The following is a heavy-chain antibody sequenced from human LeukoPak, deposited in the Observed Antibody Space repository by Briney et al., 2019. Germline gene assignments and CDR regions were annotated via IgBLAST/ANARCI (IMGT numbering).Heavy chain of an antibody. J-gene: IGHJ4*02. CDR3: AGYGDAYYFDY. Sequence: SVTVSCKASGGTFSSYAISWVRQAPGQGLEWMGGIIPIFGTANYAQKFQGRVTITADESTSTAYMELSSLRSEDTAVYYCAGYGDAYYFDYWDQGTLVTVSS. CDR2: IIPIFGTA. V-gene: IGHV1-69*01. D-gene: IGHD4-17*01. CDR1: GGTFSSYA.